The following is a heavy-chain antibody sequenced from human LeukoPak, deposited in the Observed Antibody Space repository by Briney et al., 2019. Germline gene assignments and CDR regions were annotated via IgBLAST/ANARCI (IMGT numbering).Heavy chain of an antibody. D-gene: IGHD2/OR15-2a*01. V-gene: IGHV3-15*01. CDR3: ARSGLSRFGF. CDR1: GFTFINAW. J-gene: IGHJ4*02. CDR2: IKSKTNGGTT. Sequence: GGSLRLSCAASGFTFINAWMSWVRQAPGKGLEWVGRIKSKTNGGTTDYAAPVKGRFTISRDNAKNSLYLQMNSLRAEDTAVYYCARSGLSRFGFWGQGTLVTVSS.